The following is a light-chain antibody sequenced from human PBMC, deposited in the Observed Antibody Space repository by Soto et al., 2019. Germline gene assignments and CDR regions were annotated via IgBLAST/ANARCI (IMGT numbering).Light chain of an antibody. Sequence: IQLTQSPSSLSASVGDRVTITCRASQGISSYLAWYQQKPGKAPKLLIYAASTLHSGVPSRFSGSGSGTDFTLTSRSLQPEDFATYYCQQLNSYPLTFGGGTKVEIK. CDR3: QQLNSYPLT. J-gene: IGKJ4*01. CDR2: AAS. CDR1: QGISSY. V-gene: IGKV1-9*01.